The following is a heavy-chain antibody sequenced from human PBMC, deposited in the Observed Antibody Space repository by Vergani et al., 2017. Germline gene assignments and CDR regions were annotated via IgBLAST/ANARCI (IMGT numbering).Heavy chain of an antibody. D-gene: IGHD5-24*01. CDR3: ARGQGRWLQLADAFDI. CDR1: GFTFSSYS. J-gene: IGHJ3*02. V-gene: IGHV3-21*01. Sequence: EVQLVESGGGLVKPGGSLRLSCAASGFTFSSYSMNWVRQAPGKGLEWVSSISSISSYIYYADSGKGRFTISRDNAKKSLYLQMNSLRAEDTAVYYCARGQGRWLQLADAFDIWGQGTMVTVSS. CDR2: ISSISSYI.